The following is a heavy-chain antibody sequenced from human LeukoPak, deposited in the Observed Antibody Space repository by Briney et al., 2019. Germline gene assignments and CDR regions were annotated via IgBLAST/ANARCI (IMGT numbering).Heavy chain of an antibody. CDR2: IIPIFGTA. CDR3: ARGPNGGSYSYFDY. CDR1: GGTFSSYA. J-gene: IGHJ4*02. V-gene: IGHV1-69*05. D-gene: IGHD1-26*01. Sequence: GASVKVSCKASGGTFSSYAISWVRQAPGQGLEWMGGIIPIFGTANYAQKFQGRVTITTDESTSTAYMELSSLRSEDTAVYYCARGPNGGSYSYFDYWGQGTLVTVSS.